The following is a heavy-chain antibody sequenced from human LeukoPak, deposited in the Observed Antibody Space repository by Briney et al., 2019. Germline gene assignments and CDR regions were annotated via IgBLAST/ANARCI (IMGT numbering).Heavy chain of an antibody. CDR2: IYYSGST. CDR1: GGSISSHY. Sequence: PSETLSLTCTVSGGSISSHYWSWIRQPPGKGLEWIGYIYYSGSTNYNPSLKSRVTISVDTSKNQFSLKLSSVTAADTAVYYCARDRGRDGYLYYFDYWGQGTLVTVSS. CDR3: ARDRGRDGYLYYFDY. V-gene: IGHV4-59*11. J-gene: IGHJ4*02. D-gene: IGHD5-24*01.